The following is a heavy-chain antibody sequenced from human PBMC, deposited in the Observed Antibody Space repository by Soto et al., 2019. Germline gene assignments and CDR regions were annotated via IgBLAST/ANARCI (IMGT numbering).Heavy chain of an antibody. D-gene: IGHD6-13*01. CDR1: GFTFSYYD. CDR3: VREQQLGFWDALDI. CDR2: IGTVNDT. V-gene: IGHV3-13*01. J-gene: IGHJ3*02. Sequence: GGSLRLSCADSGFTFSYYDFHWVRQVTGKELKRVSAIGTVNDTYYADSVKGRFTISREDAKNSLYLQMNNLRAEDTVLYYCVREQQLGFWDALDIWVQGTVVTVSS.